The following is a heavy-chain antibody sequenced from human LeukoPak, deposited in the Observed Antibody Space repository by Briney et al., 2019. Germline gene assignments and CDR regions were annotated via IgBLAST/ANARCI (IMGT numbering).Heavy chain of an antibody. V-gene: IGHV4-34*01. J-gene: IGHJ4*02. CDR3: ARVRSHHYGSGSYLGY. Sequence: PSETLSLTCAVYGGSFSGYYWSWIRQPPGKGLEWIGEINHSGSTNYNPSLKSRVTISVDTSKNQFSLKLSSVTAADTAVYYCARVRSHHYGSGSYLGYWGQGTLVTVSS. D-gene: IGHD3-10*01. CDR1: GGSFSGYY. CDR2: INHSGST.